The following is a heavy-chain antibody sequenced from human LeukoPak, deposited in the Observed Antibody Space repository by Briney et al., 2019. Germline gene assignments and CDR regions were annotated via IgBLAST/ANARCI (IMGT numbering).Heavy chain of an antibody. CDR1: GFTFTSYS. CDR3: AKKAQYNGDYPLDY. Sequence: GGSLRLSCAASGFTFTSYSMSWVRQAPGKGLEWVSGTSDRGDYTYYADSVKGRFTISRDNSKNTLYLQMNSLRAEDTALYFCAKKAQYNGDYPLDYWGQGTLVTVSS. J-gene: IGHJ4*02. CDR2: TSDRGDYT. D-gene: IGHD1-7*01. V-gene: IGHV3-23*01.